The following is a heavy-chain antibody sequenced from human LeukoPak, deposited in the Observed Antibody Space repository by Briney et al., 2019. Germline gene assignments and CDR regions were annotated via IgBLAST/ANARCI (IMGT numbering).Heavy chain of an antibody. CDR1: GGTFSSYA. CDR3: RITIFGVVTLDY. D-gene: IGHD3-3*01. J-gene: IGHJ4*02. V-gene: IGHV1-69*04. Sequence: SVKVSCKASGGTFSSYAISWVRQAPGQGLEWMGRIIPILGIANYAQKFQGRVTITAGKSTSTAYMELSSLRSEDTAVYYCRITIFGVVTLDYWGQGTLVTVSS. CDR2: IIPILGIA.